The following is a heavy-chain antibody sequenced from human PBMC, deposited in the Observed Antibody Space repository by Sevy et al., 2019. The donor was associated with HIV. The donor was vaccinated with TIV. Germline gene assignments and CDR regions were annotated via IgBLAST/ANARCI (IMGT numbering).Heavy chain of an antibody. CDR3: ATTKDYYDSSDSPFDY. J-gene: IGHJ4*02. CDR1: GYTLSELS. Sequence: ASLKVSCKVSGYTLSELSMHWVRLAPGKGLEWMGSFDPEDEETTYAQKFQGRVTMTEDTSTDTAYMELSSLRSEDTAVYYCATTKDYYDSSDSPFDYWGQGTLVTVSS. CDR2: FDPEDEET. D-gene: IGHD3-22*01. V-gene: IGHV1-24*01.